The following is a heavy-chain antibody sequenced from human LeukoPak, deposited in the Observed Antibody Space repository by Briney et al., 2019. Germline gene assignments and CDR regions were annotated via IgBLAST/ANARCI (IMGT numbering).Heavy chain of an antibody. J-gene: IGHJ3*02. Sequence: ASVKVSCKASGYTATNYDINWVRRATGQGLEWMGWMNPSSGNTGYAQKLQDRVTMTWNTSISTAYMELSSLRSEDTAMYYCTRAWSGGSDAFDIWSQGTIVTVSS. CDR2: MNPSSGNT. V-gene: IGHV1-8*01. CDR3: TRAWSGGSDAFDI. CDR1: GYTATNYD. D-gene: IGHD3-3*01.